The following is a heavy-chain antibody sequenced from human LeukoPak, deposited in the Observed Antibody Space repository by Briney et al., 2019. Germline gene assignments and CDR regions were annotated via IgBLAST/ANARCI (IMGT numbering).Heavy chain of an antibody. CDR3: ARAYGDYPNWFDP. J-gene: IGHJ5*02. CDR1: GFTFSSYS. V-gene: IGHV3-21*01. Sequence: GGSLRLSCAASGFTFSSYSMNWVRQAPGKGLEWVSSISSSSSYIYYADSVKGRFTISRDNVKNSLYLQMNSLRAEDTAVYYCARAYGDYPNWFDPWGQGTLVTVSS. D-gene: IGHD4-17*01. CDR2: ISSSSSYI.